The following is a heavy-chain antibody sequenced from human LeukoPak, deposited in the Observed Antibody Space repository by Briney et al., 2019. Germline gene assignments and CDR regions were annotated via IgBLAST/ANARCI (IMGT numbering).Heavy chain of an antibody. CDR1: GYTFTSYD. V-gene: IGHV1-8*01. J-gene: IGHJ5*02. CDR3: ARLTGYSSESWFDP. Sequence: ASVKVSCKASGYTFTSYDINWVRQATGQGLEWMGWMNPNNGNTGYAQKFQGRVTMTRNTSTGTAYMELSSLRSEDTAVYYCARLTGYSSESWFDPWGQGTLVTVSS. D-gene: IGHD3-9*01. CDR2: MNPNNGNT.